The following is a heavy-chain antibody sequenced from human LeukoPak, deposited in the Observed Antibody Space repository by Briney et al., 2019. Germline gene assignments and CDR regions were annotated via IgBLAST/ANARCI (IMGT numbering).Heavy chain of an antibody. Sequence: PSETLSLTCTVSGGSISSYYWSWIRQTAGKGLEWIGRIHTSGSTNHNPSPSLKSRVTMSVDTSKNQFSLKLNSVTAADTAVYYCAREACSSGWYVNFWGQGTLVTVSS. V-gene: IGHV4-4*07. J-gene: IGHJ4*02. CDR1: GGSISSYY. CDR3: AREACSSGWYVNF. D-gene: IGHD6-19*01. CDR2: IHTSGST.